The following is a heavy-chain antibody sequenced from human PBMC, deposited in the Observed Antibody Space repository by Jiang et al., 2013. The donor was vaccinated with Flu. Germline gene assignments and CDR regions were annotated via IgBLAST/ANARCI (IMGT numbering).Heavy chain of an antibody. CDR2: INHSGST. CDR1: GGSFSGYY. Sequence: LLKPSETLSLTCAVYGGSFSGYYWSWIRQPPGKGLEWIGEINHSGSTNYNPSLKSRVTISVDTSKNQFSLKLSSVTAADTAVYYCARGPMRSWFDPWGQGTLVTVSS. CDR3: ARGPMRSWFDP. J-gene: IGHJ5*02. V-gene: IGHV4-34*01.